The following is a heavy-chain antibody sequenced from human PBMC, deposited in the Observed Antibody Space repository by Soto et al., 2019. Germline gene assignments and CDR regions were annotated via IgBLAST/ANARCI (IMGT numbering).Heavy chain of an antibody. CDR3: ARAPRELLAEGPLFLYYYYGFDV. Sequence: QVHLQQWGAGLLKPSGTLSLTCTVSGGSFTEAYWTWVRQSPGRGLEWIGEVFHAVNTNYNPSLKSRVTLTLHTAKNQFSLRLTSVTAADSAVYYCARAPRELLAEGPLFLYYYYGFDVWGQGTTVSVSS. CDR1: GGSFTEAY. V-gene: IGHV4-34*12. J-gene: IGHJ6*02. CDR2: VFHAVNT. D-gene: IGHD1-7*01.